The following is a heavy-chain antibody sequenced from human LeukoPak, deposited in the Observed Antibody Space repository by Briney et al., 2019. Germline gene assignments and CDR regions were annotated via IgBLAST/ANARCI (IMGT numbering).Heavy chain of an antibody. CDR3: ARGGKGYYDFWSGYYPSYFDY. CDR1: GGSISSSSYY. D-gene: IGHD3-3*01. CDR2: INHSGST. J-gene: IGHJ4*02. Sequence: SETLSLTCTVSGGSISSSSYYWSWIRQPPGKGLEWIGEINHSGSTNYNPSLKSRVTISVDTSKNQFSLKLSSVTAADTAVYYCARGGKGYYDFWSGYYPSYFDYWGQGTPVTVSS. V-gene: IGHV4-39*07.